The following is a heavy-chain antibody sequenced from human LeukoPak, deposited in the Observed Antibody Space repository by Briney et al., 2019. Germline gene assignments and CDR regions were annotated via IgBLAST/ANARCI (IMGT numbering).Heavy chain of an antibody. CDR3: ARGARGAYFDY. J-gene: IGHJ4*02. D-gene: IGHD4/OR15-4a*01. CDR2: IYGADTI. V-gene: IGHV3-66*01. CDR1: GFTISSSY. Sequence: PGGSLRLSCAASGFTISSSYMSWVRQVPGKGLEWVSFIYGADTIYYADFVKDRFTISRDSNRNILYLQMNSLRADDTAVYYCARGARGAYFDYWGQGTLVTVSS.